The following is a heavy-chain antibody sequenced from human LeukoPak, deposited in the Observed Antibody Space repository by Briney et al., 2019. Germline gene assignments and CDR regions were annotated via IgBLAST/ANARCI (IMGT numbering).Heavy chain of an antibody. CDR1: GFSLSTSGVG. CDR3: AHRRPYGSGSFRAAYDY. D-gene: IGHD3-10*01. V-gene: IGHV2-5*02. Sequence: SGPTLVKPTQTLTLTCTFSGFSLSTSGVGVGWIRQPPAKALEWLALIYWDDDKRYSPSLKSRLTITKDTSKNQVVLTMTNMDPVDTATYYCAHRRPYGSGSFRAAYDYWGQGTLVTVSS. J-gene: IGHJ4*02. CDR2: IYWDDDK.